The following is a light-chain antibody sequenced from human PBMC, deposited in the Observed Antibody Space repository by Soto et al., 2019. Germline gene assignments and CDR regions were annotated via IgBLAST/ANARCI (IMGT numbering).Light chain of an antibody. CDR1: QSVGRSS. J-gene: IGKJ1*01. Sequence: ENVLTQSPGTLSLSPGERANLSYRASQSVGRSSLAGYQQKHGQAPRLLLYSTSSRATDIPDRFRGSGPGTDFTLTCRRLEPKDSAEYYYQRDDSPIWTFGQGTKVETK. CDR2: STS. V-gene: IGKV3-20*01. CDR3: QRDDSPIWT.